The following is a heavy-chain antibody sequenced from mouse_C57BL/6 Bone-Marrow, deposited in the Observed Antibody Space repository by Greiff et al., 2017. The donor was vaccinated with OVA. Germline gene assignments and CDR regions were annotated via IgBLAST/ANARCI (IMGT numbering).Heavy chain of an antibody. D-gene: IGHD2-5*01. Sequence: VQLQQSGAELAKPGASVKLSCQASGYTFTSYWMHWVKQRPGQGLEWIGYINPSSGYTKYNQKFKDKATLTADKSSSTAYMQLGSLTSEGSAVYYCARAIAYYSTHFDYWGQGTTLTVSS. CDR1: GYTFTSYW. V-gene: IGHV1-7*01. J-gene: IGHJ2*01. CDR2: INPSSGYT. CDR3: ARAIAYYSTHFDY.